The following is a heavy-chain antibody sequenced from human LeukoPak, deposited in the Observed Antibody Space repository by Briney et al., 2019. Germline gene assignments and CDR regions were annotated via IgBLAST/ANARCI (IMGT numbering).Heavy chain of an antibody. CDR2: INPNSGGT. V-gene: IGHV1-2*02. D-gene: IGHD6-6*01. CDR1: GYTFTGYY. J-gene: IGHJ4*02. Sequence: GASVKVSCKASGYTFTGYYMHWVRQAPGQGLEWMGWINPNSGGTNYAQKFQGRVTMTRDTSISTAYMELSRLRSDDTAVYYCARDLTQSSSSRGYWGQGTLVTASS. CDR3: ARDLTQSSSSRGY.